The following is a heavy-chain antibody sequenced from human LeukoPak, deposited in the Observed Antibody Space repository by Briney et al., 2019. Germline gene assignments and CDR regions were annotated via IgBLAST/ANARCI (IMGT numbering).Heavy chain of an antibody. CDR2: ISGSGGST. D-gene: IGHD3-9*01. Sequence: PGGSLRLSCAASGFTLSSYAMSWVRQAPGKGLEWVSAISGSGGSTYYADSVKGGFTISRDNSKNTVYLQMNSLRAEDTAVYYCAKYDILTGTQKEWGQGTLVTVSS. J-gene: IGHJ4*02. CDR3: AKYDILTGTQKE. V-gene: IGHV3-23*01. CDR1: GFTLSSYA.